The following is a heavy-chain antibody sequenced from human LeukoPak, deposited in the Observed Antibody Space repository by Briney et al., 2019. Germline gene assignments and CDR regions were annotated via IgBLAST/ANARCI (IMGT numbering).Heavy chain of an antibody. J-gene: IGHJ5*02. CDR1: GGSISNSHYY. V-gene: IGHV4-39*01. D-gene: IGHD6-13*01. CDR2: IYYSGST. Sequence: SETLSLTCTVSGGSISNSHYYWGWIRQLPGKGLEWIGSIYYSGSTDYNPSLKSRVTISVDTSKNQFSLKLSSVTAADTGIYYCARPFRVAAESPFDPWGQGTLVTVSS. CDR3: ARPFRVAAESPFDP.